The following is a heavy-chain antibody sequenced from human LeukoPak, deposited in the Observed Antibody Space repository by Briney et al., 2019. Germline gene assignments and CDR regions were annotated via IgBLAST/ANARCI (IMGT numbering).Heavy chain of an antibody. CDR3: ARDLGPDCSGGSCYGY. J-gene: IGHJ4*02. Sequence: ASVKVSCKASGYTFTSYSISWVRQAPGQGLEWMGWISAYNGNTNYAQKLQGRVTMTTDTSTSTAYMELRSLRSDDTAVYYCARDLGPDCSGGSCYGYWGQGTLVTVSS. V-gene: IGHV1-18*01. D-gene: IGHD2-15*01. CDR1: GYTFTSYS. CDR2: ISAYNGNT.